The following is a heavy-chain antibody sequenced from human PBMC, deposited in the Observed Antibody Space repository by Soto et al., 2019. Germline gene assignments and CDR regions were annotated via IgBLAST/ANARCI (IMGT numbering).Heavy chain of an antibody. D-gene: IGHD5-12*01. CDR2: ISYDGSNK. CDR3: AKTYSGYDHDAFDI. V-gene: IGHV3-30*18. CDR1: GFTFSSYG. J-gene: IGHJ3*02. Sequence: GGSLRLSCAASGFTFSSYGMHWVRQAPGKGLEWVAVISYDGSNKYYADSVKGRFTISRDNSKNTLYLQMNSLRAEDTAVYYCAKTYSGYDHDAFDIWGQGTMVTVSS.